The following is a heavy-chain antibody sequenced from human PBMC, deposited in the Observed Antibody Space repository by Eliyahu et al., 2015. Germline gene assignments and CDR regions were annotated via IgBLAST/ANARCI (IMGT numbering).Heavy chain of an antibody. J-gene: IGHJ4*02. CDR2: IYYSGST. CDR1: GGSIXXGDYY. Sequence: QVQLQESGPGLVKPSQTLSXTCTVSGGSIXXGDYYWSWIRQPPGKGLEWIGYIYYSGSTYYNPSLKSRVTISVDTSKNQFSLKLSSVTAADTAVYYCARTSDSSGWHPYFDYWGQGTLVTVSS. D-gene: IGHD6-19*01. CDR3: ARTSDSSGWHPYFDY. V-gene: IGHV4-30-4*01.